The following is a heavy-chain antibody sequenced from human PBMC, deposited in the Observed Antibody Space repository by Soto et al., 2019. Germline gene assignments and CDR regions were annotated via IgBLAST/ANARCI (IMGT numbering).Heavy chain of an antibody. V-gene: IGHV3-23*01. J-gene: IGHJ6*03. Sequence: GESLKISCAASGFTFSSYAMSWVRQAPGKGLEWVSAISGSGGSTYYADSVKGRFTISRDNSKNTLYLQMNSLRAEDTAVYYCAKDLLSKGTSSYYYYYMDVWGKGTTVTVSS. CDR1: GFTFSSYA. D-gene: IGHD4-4*01. CDR2: ISGSGGST. CDR3: AKDLLSKGTSSYYYYYMDV.